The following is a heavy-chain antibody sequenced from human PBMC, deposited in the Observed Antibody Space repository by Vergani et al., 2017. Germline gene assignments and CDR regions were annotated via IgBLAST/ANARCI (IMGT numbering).Heavy chain of an antibody. D-gene: IGHD3-16*01. CDR3: ARYSGGYVGGSYESWFDP. CDR1: GYSISSGYY. Sequence: QVQLQESGPGLVKPSETLSLTCTVSGYSISSGYYWGWIRQPPGKGLEWIGSIYHSGSTYYNPSLKSRVTISVDTSKNQFSLRLSSVTAADTAVYYCARYSGGYVGGSYESWFDPWGQGTLVTVSS. CDR2: IYHSGST. J-gene: IGHJ5*02. V-gene: IGHV4-38-2*02.